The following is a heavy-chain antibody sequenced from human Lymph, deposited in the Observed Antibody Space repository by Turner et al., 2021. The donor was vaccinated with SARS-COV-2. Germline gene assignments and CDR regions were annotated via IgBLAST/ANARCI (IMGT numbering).Heavy chain of an antibody. CDR1: GGTFSTST. D-gene: IGHD6-6*01. CDR2: IIPVYGTA. J-gene: IGHJ4*02. CDR3: TRGGTIAAHYDY. Sequence: QVQLVQSGAEVKKPGSSVKVSCKASGGTFSTSTISWVRQAPGQGLWWMGGIIPVYGTANDAQEFQGRITITDDESTSTAYMELSSLRSEDTAVYYCTRGGTIAAHYDYWGQGTLVTVSS. V-gene: IGHV1-69*01.